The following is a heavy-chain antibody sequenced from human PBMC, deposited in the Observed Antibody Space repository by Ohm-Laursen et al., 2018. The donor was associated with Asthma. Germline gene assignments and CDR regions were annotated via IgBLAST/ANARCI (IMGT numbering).Heavy chain of an antibody. V-gene: IGHV3-48*02. Sequence: GSLRLSCAASGFTFSFYTMNWVRQAPGKGLEWVSNINSDGRTIYYADSVKGRFTISRDNGKNSLYLQMNSLRDEDTAVYYCARGSFDEYGDYPRDSWGQGTLVTVSS. CDR1: GFTFSFYT. CDR2: INSDGRTI. J-gene: IGHJ4*02. CDR3: ARGSFDEYGDYPRDS. D-gene: IGHD4-17*01.